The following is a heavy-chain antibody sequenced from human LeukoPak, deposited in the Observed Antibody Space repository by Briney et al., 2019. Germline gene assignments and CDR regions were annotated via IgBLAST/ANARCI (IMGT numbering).Heavy chain of an antibody. J-gene: IGHJ4*02. CDR1: GGTFSSYA. CDR2: IIPIFGTA. CDR3: ARGIDVDTAMVTTGYYFDY. Sequence: SSVKVSCKASGGTFSSYAISWVRQAPGQGLEWMGGIIPIFGTANYAQKFQGRVTITADESTSTAYMELSSLRSEDTAAYYCARGIDVDTAMVTTGYYFDYWGQGTLVTVSP. D-gene: IGHD5-18*01. V-gene: IGHV1-69*01.